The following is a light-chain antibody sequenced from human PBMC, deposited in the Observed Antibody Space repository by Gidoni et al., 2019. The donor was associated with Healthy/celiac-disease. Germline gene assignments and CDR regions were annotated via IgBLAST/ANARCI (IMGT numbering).Light chain of an antibody. CDR2: QDS. CDR3: QAWDSSTVV. V-gene: IGLV3-1*01. J-gene: IGLJ2*01. Sequence: SYELTQPPSVSVFPGQTASITCSGDKLGDKYACWYQQKTGQSPVLVIYQDSKRPSGIPERFSGSNSGNTATLTISGTQAMDEADYYCQAWDSSTVVFGGGTKLTVL. CDR1: KLGDKY.